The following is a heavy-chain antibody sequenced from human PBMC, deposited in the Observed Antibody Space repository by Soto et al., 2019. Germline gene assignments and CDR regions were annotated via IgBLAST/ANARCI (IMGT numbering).Heavy chain of an antibody. Sequence: QVQLQESGPGLVKPSQTLSLTCVISGDSVSSNSAAWNWIRLSPSRGLEWLARTYYRSRWYNDYAVSVRRRITVTPDTSKNQFSLQLTSVTPEDTAVYYCAGTTSHHWLYMDVWGKGATVTVSS. CDR2: TYYRSRWYN. V-gene: IGHV6-1*01. CDR1: GDSVSSNSAA. J-gene: IGHJ6*03. D-gene: IGHD1-7*01. CDR3: AGTTSHHWLYMDV.